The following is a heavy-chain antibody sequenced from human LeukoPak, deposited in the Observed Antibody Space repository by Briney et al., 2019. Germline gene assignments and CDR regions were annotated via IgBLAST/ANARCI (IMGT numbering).Heavy chain of an antibody. J-gene: IGHJ4*02. V-gene: IGHV3-23*01. D-gene: IGHD3-22*01. Sequence: GGSLRLSCAASGFTFSSYAMSWVRQAPGKGLEWGSAISGSGGSTYYADSVKGRFTISRDNSKNTLYLQMNSLRAEDTAVYYCAKQSGPTMIVVVGFADYWGQGTLVTVSS. CDR3: AKQSGPTMIVVVGFADY. CDR1: GFTFSSYA. CDR2: ISGSGGST.